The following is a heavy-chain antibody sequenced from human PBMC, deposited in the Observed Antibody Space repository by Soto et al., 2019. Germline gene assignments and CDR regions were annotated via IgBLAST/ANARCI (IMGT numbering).Heavy chain of an antibody. V-gene: IGHV3-64*01. Sequence: EVQLVESGGGLVQPGGSLRLSCAASGFTFSSYAMHWVRQAPGKGLEYVSAISSNGGSTYYANSVKGRFTIARDNSKNTLYLQMGSLRAEDMAVYYCARGVEIPAAGCLDYWGQGTLVTVSS. J-gene: IGHJ4*02. CDR3: ARGVEIPAAGCLDY. CDR1: GFTFSSYA. CDR2: ISSNGGST. D-gene: IGHD6-13*01.